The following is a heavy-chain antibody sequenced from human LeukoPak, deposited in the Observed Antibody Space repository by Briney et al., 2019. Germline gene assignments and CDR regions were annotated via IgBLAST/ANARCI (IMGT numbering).Heavy chain of an antibody. CDR1: GYTITELS. Sequence: EASVKVSCKVSGYTITELSMHWVRQAPGKGLEWMGGFDPEDGETIYAQKFQGRVTMTEDTSTDTAYMELSSLRSEDTAVYYCATEPGKTAMVKSWGQGTLVTVSS. V-gene: IGHV1-24*01. J-gene: IGHJ4*02. CDR2: FDPEDGET. CDR3: ATEPGKTAMVKS. D-gene: IGHD5-18*01.